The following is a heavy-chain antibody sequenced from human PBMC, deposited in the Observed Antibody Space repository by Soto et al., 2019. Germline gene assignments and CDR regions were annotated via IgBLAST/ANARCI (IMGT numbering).Heavy chain of an antibody. J-gene: IGHJ4*02. Sequence: QVQLMQSGAEGKKPGASVKVSCKASGDTFTEYYIHWVRQAPGQGLEWMGTVNPSGGHTTYAQHFLGSVTMTRDTSTSTLYMELTSLTSEDTAVYYCASGGHVVVVTAALDYWGQGTLVTVSS. CDR1: GDTFTEYY. CDR3: ASGGHVVVVTAALDY. D-gene: IGHD2-21*02. CDR2: VNPSGGHT. V-gene: IGHV1-46*01.